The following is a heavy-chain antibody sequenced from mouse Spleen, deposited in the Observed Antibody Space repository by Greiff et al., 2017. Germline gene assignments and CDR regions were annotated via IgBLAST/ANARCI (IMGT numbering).Heavy chain of an antibody. CDR1: GYTFTDYE. V-gene: IGHV1-15*01. Sequence: VQLQQSGAELVRPGASVTLSCKASGYTFTDYEMHWVKQTPVHGLEWIGAIDPETGGTAYNQKFKGKAILTADKSSSTAYMELRSLTSEDSAVYYCTSTVSDWYFDVWGTGTTVTVSS. CDR3: TSTVSDWYFDV. CDR2: IDPETGGT. D-gene: IGHD1-1*01. J-gene: IGHJ1*03.